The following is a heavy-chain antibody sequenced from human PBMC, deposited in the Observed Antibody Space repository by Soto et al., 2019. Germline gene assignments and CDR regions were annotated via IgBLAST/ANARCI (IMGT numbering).Heavy chain of an antibody. CDR2: LSWDRSTV. CDR1: GFSNLA. J-gene: IGHJ4*02. D-gene: IGHD2-15*01. Sequence: GGSLRLSCAGSGFSNLAMTWVRQAPGKGLEWVAGLSWDRSTVAYADSVQGRFTISRDHAKNSVDLLMDSLRPDDTALYFCAVSSPDIVVLPSSIYFTSWGPGTQVTVSS. V-gene: IGHV3-9*01. CDR3: AVSSPDIVVLPSSIYFTS.